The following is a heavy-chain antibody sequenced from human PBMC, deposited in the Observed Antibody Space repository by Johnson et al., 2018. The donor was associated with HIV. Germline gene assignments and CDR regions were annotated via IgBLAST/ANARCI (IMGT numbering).Heavy chain of an antibody. J-gene: IGHJ3*02. CDR1: GFSFSDYY. V-gene: IGHV3-11*04. Sequence: QVQLVESGGGVVQPGRSLRLSCAASGFSFSDYYMSWIRQAPGKGLEWVSYISSRGSTIYYADSVKGRFTISRDNAKNALYVQMNSLIAEDTAVYYCAREDQDAFDIWGQGTMVTVSS. CDR3: AREDQDAFDI. CDR2: ISSRGSTI.